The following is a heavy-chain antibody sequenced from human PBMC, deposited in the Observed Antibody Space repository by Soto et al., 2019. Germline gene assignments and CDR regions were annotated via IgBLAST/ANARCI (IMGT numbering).Heavy chain of an antibody. V-gene: IGHV3-64*01. Sequence: GGSLRLSCAASGFTFSSYAMHWVRQAPGKGLEYVSAISSNGGSTYYANSVNGRFTISRDNSKNTLYLQMGSLRAEDMAVYYCARDRYSSSWYSYYMDVWGKGTTVTVSS. CDR3: ARDRYSSSWYSYYMDV. CDR1: GFTFSSYA. J-gene: IGHJ6*03. D-gene: IGHD6-13*01. CDR2: ISSNGGST.